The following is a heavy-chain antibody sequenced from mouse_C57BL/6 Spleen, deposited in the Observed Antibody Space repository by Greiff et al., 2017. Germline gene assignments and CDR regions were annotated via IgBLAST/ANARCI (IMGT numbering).Heavy chain of an antibody. Sequence: QVQLKQSGAELVKPGASVKISCKASGYAFSSYWMNWVKQRPGKGLEWIGQIYPGDGDTNYNGKFKGKATLTADKSSSTAYMQLSSLTSEDSAVYFCATATIVVPLDYWGQGTTLTVSS. V-gene: IGHV1-80*01. CDR1: GYAFSSYW. CDR3: ATATIVVPLDY. D-gene: IGHD2-5*01. J-gene: IGHJ2*01. CDR2: IYPGDGDT.